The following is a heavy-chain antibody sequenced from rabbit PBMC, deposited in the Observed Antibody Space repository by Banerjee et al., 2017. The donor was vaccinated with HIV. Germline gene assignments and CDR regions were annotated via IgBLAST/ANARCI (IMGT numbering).Heavy chain of an antibody. D-gene: IGHD1-1*01. V-gene: IGHV1S45*01. CDR2: IWMDSGST. Sequence: QEQLEESGGDLVKPEGSLTLTCTASGFSLSNYNIEWVRQAPGKGLEWIGLIWMDSGSTYYASWAKGRFTSSKTSSTTVTLQMTSLTAADTATYFCARTLTSGDYHWGAFKLWGQGTLVTVS. J-gene: IGHJ4*01. CDR1: GFSLSNYN. CDR3: ARTLTSGDYHWGAFKL.